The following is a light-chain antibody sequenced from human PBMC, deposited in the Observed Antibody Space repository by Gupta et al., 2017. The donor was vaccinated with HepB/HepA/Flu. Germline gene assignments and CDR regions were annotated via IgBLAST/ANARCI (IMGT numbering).Light chain of an antibody. J-gene: IGLJ1*01. Sequence: SYDLTQPPSVSVSPGQPATITCSGDKLGDKFTCWYQQKPGQSPVLVTYQDYKRPSGIPERFSGSNSGNTATLTISGTQTMDEADYYCQAWDSTTGVFGTGTKVTVL. CDR3: QAWDSTTGV. CDR2: QDY. V-gene: IGLV3-1*01. CDR1: KLGDKF.